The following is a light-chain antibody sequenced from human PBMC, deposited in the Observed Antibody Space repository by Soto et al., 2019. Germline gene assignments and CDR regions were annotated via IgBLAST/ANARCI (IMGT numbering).Light chain of an antibody. Sequence: QSVLTQPASVSGSPGQSITISCTGTSSDVGGYNSVSWYQQHPGKAPKLMIYDVSNRPSGDSNRFSGSKSVNTASLTISGLQAEDDAYYYCSSYTSSSTVVFGGGTKLTVL. J-gene: IGLJ2*01. CDR3: SSYTSSSTVV. CDR1: SSDVGGYNS. CDR2: DVS. V-gene: IGLV2-14*01.